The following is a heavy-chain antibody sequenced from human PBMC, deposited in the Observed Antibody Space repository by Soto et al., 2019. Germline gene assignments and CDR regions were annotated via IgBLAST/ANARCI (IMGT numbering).Heavy chain of an antibody. V-gene: IGHV4-31*03. CDR1: GGSISSGGYY. J-gene: IGHJ6*02. Sequence: QVQLQESGPGLVKPSQTLSLTCTVSGGSISSGGYYWSWIRQHPGKGLEWIGYIYYSGSTSYNPSLKSRVTISVDPSKTQFSLKLSSVTAADTAVYYCARDLLAVAGPGMDVWGQGTTVTVSS. CDR2: IYYSGST. D-gene: IGHD6-19*01. CDR3: ARDLLAVAGPGMDV.